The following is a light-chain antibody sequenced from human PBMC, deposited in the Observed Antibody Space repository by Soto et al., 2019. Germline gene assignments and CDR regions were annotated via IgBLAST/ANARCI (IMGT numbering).Light chain of an antibody. CDR1: SSDVGGYNY. CDR3: SSYSSVSTYV. CDR2: EVS. J-gene: IGLJ1*01. V-gene: IGLV2-14*01. Sequence: QSVLTQPASVSGSPGQSITISCTGTSSDVGGYNYVSWYQQHPGKAPKLIISEVSSRPSGVSSRFSGSKSGNTASLTISGLQAEDEAEYYCSSYSSVSTYVFGTGTKLTVL.